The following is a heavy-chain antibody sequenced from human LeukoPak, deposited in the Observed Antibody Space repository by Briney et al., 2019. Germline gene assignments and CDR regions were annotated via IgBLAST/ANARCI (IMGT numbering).Heavy chain of an antibody. D-gene: IGHD5-18*01. CDR1: GGSVSSGDYY. CDR3: ARDSGYSYGPFDY. V-gene: IGHV4-31*03. J-gene: IGHJ4*02. Sequence: SETLSLTCTVSGGSVSSGDYYWSWIHQHPGKGLEWIGSIYNSGSTYYNPSLKSRVTISVDTSKNQFSLKLNSVTAADTAVYYCARDSGYSYGPFDYWGQGTLVTVSS. CDR2: IYNSGST.